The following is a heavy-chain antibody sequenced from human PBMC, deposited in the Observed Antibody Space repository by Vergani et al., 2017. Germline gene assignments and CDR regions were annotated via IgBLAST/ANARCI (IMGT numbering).Heavy chain of an antibody. J-gene: IGHJ4*03. CDR3: ARVGTSSNRDYFDY. D-gene: IGHD2-2*01. V-gene: IGHV1-2*02. CDR2: INPNSGGT. CDR1: GYTFTDYF. Sequence: QVQLVQSGAEVKKPGASVKVSCKASGYTFTDYFMHWVRQAPGQGLEWMGWINPNSGGTNYAQKFQGRVTMTRDTSISTAYMELSNLRSDDTAVYYCARVGTSSNRDYFDYWGQGTTVTVSS.